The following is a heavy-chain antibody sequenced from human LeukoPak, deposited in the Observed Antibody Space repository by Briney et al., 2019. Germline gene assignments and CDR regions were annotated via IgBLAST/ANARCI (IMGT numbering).Heavy chain of an antibody. CDR2: IIAIFGTA. V-gene: IGHV1-69*13. CDR3: AKEGDYYDSSGYYSRWLGYMDV. D-gene: IGHD3-22*01. Sequence: ASVKVSCKASGGTLSRYAISWVRQAPGQGLEWMGGIIAIFGTANYAQKFKGRVTITADEYTGTAYMELSSLRSEDTAVYYCAKEGDYYDSSGYYSRWLGYMDVWVKGTTVTISS. CDR1: GGTLSRYA. J-gene: IGHJ6*03.